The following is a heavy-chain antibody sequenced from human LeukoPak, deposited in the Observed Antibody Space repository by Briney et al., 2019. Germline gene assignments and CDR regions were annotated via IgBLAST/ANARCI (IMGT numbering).Heavy chain of an antibody. CDR3: AKFVSGTYHYFDY. CDR1: GFTFSSSA. D-gene: IGHD3-16*02. V-gene: IGHV3-23*01. J-gene: IGHJ4*02. CDR2: ISGSGGRT. Sequence: GGSLRLSCAASGFTFSSSAMSWVRQAPGEGLDWVSAISGSGGRTDYADSVKGRFTISRDNSKDMLYLQMNSLRAEDTAVYYCAKFVSGTYHYFDYWGQGTLVTVSS.